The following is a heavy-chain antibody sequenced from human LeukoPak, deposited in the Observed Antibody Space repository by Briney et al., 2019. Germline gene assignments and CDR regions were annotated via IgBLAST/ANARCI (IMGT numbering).Heavy chain of an antibody. CDR1: GFTFDSYA. Sequence: PGRSLRLSCAASGFTFDSYAMHWVRQAPGKGLEWVAVISYDGSKKYYADSVKGRFTISRDNSKSALYLQMNTLRPEDTAVYYCTRDLAVGGTWDYFDYWGQGTLVTVSS. CDR3: TRDLAVGGTWDYFDY. J-gene: IGHJ4*02. D-gene: IGHD2-15*01. V-gene: IGHV3-30-3*01. CDR2: ISYDGSKK.